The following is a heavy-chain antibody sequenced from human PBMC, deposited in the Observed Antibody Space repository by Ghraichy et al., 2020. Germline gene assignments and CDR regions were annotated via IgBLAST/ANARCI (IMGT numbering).Heavy chain of an antibody. CDR2: ISSHSDTI. D-gene: IGHD3-16*02. CDR1: GFTFSSYS. Sequence: GESLRLSCAASGFTFSSYSMNWVRQAPGRGLEWISYISSHSDTIYYADSVKGQFSISRDNAKNSLDLQMNSLRAEDSALYYCARATHYLWGSYRWGCDSWGQGTLVTVSS. J-gene: IGHJ4*02. CDR3: ARATHYLWGSYRWGCDS. V-gene: IGHV3-48*01.